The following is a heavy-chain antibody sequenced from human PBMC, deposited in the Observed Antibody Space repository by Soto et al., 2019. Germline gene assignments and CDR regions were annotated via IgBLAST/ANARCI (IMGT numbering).Heavy chain of an antibody. Sequence: PSETLSLTCSVSRAFINSGGFYYSWIRQPPGKGLEWLGYIFHSGSTLYNPSLRGRLTLSADTSRNQLSLHLTSVTAADTAVYYCVRGGIAGHWFDPWGQGILVTVPS. J-gene: IGHJ5*02. CDR2: IFHSGST. CDR3: VRGGIAGHWFDP. V-gene: IGHV4-31*03. CDR1: RAFINSGGFY. D-gene: IGHD2-15*01.